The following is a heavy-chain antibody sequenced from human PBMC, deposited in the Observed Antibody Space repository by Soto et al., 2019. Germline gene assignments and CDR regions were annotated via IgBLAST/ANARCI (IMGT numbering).Heavy chain of an antibody. V-gene: IGHV3-21*01. CDR2: ISGSSSYI. Sequence: EVQLVESGGGLVKPGGSLRLSCTASGLSFSSDSMNWVRQAPGKGLEWVSSISGSSSYIYYADSVKGRFTISRDNAKNSVYLQMNSLRDEDTAVYYCARGLGYCNVGSCSGAFDMWGQGTMVTVSS. J-gene: IGHJ3*02. CDR1: GLSFSSDS. D-gene: IGHD2-15*01. CDR3: ARGLGYCNVGSCSGAFDM.